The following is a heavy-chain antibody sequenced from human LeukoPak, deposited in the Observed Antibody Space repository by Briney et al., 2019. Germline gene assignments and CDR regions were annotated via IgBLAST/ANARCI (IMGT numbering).Heavy chain of an antibody. Sequence: GGSLRLSCAASGFTFSSYGMSWVRQAPGKGLEWVSGISGSGDITYYADSVKGRFTISRDNSKNTLYLQMNSLRADDTAVYFCVKDVLGDWLIGALDYWGQGTLVTVSS. CDR2: ISGSGDIT. J-gene: IGHJ4*02. D-gene: IGHD3/OR15-3a*01. CDR3: VKDVLGDWLIGALDY. CDR1: GFTFSSYG. V-gene: IGHV3-23*01.